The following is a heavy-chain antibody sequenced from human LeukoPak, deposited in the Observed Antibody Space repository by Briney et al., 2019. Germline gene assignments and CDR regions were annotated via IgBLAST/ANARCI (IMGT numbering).Heavy chain of an antibody. V-gene: IGHV3-74*01. CDR1: GFTFSSYW. J-gene: IGHJ3*02. CDR2: INTDGSST. CDR3: ARGGAYPKWAFDI. Sequence: GGSLRLSCAASGFTFSSYWMHWVRQAPGKGLVWVSRINTDGSSTSYADSVKGRFTISRDNAKNTLYLQMNSLRAEDTAVYYCARGGAYPKWAFDIWGQGTMVTVSS. D-gene: IGHD2-21*01.